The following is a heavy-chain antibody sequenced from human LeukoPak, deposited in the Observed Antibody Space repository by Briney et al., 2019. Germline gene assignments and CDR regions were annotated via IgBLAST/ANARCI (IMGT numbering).Heavy chain of an antibody. CDR2: ISSSSSYI. J-gene: IGHJ6*03. D-gene: IGHD4-17*01. V-gene: IGHV3-21*01. CDR3: ARDDGGTNYGDYIYYYYMDV. CDR1: GFTFSSYS. Sequence: PGGSLRLSCAASGFTFSSYSMNWVRQAPGRGLEWVSSISSSSSYIYYADSVKGRFTISRDNAKNSLYLQMNSLRAEDTAVYYCARDDGGTNYGDYIYYYYMDVWGKGTTVTVSS.